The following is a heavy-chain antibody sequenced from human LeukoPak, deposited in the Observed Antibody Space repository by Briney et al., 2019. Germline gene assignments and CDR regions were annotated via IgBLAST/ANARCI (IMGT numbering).Heavy chain of an antibody. CDR1: GFTFSSYA. CDR2: ISGSGGRT. D-gene: IGHD2-21*01. CDR3: AKPACGGECYYDMDV. J-gene: IGHJ6*03. Sequence: GGSLRLSCAASGFTFSSYAMSWVRQAPGKGLEWVSAISGSGGRTYYADSVKGRFTISRDNSKNTLYLQMNSLRAEDTAVYYCAKPACGGECYYDMDVWGKGTTVTISS. V-gene: IGHV3-23*01.